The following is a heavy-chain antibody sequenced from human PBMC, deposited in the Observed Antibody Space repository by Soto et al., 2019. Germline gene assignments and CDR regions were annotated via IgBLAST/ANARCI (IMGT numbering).Heavy chain of an antibody. D-gene: IGHD1-26*01. CDR1: ADSISSGGSY. V-gene: IGHV4-31*03. J-gene: IGHJ6*02. Sequence: SETLSLTCTVSADSISSGGSYYTSIRQHLGQGPECIGYTYYMGSAYYNPSLQSRVTISVGSSKNHVCLRLSCVTAAEAGGYYCPRAGGTVAAINFYGLDVWGQGTTVTFSS. CDR3: PRAGGTVAAINFYGLDV. CDR2: TYYMGSA.